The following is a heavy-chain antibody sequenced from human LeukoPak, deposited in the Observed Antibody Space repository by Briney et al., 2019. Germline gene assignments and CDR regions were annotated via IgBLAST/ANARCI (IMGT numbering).Heavy chain of an antibody. CDR3: AKTKKRDSSSWFPQTSRSDYYYYMDV. CDR2: IYYSGST. J-gene: IGHJ6*03. CDR1: GGSISSYY. D-gene: IGHD6-13*01. V-gene: IGHV4-59*01. Sequence: SETLSLTCTVSGGSISSYYWSWIRQPPGKGLEWIGYIYYSGSTNYNPSLKSRVTISVDTSKNQFSLKLSSVTAEDTAVYYCAKTKKRDSSSWFPQTSRSDYYYYMDVWGKGTTVTVSS.